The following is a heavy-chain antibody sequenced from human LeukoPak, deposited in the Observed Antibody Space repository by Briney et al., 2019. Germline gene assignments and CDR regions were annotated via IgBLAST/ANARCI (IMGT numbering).Heavy chain of an antibody. CDR3: ARGGEELIKYSSGRRPFDY. V-gene: IGHV1-18*01. CDR2: ISAYNGNT. CDR1: GYTFTSYG. J-gene: IGHJ4*02. D-gene: IGHD6-25*01. Sequence: ASVKVSCKASGYTFTSYGISWVRQAPGQGLEWMGWISAYNGNTNYAQKLQGRVTMTTDTSTSTAYMELRSLRSDDTAVYYCARGGEELIKYSSGRRPFDYWGQGTLVTVSS.